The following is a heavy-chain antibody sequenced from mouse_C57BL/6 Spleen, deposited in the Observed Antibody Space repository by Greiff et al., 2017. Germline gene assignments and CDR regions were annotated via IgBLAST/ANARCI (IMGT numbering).Heavy chain of an antibody. V-gene: IGHV1-54*01. CDR2: INPGSGGT. Sequence: QVQLQQSGAELVRPGTSVKVSCKASGYAFTNYLIEWVKQRPGQGLEWIGVINPGSGGTNYKEKFKGKATLTADKSSSTAYMQLSSLTSEDSAVYFCARGADYYGSSLYYYAMDYWGQGTSVTVSS. D-gene: IGHD1-1*01. CDR3: ARGADYYGSSLYYYAMDY. CDR1: GYAFTNYL. J-gene: IGHJ4*01.